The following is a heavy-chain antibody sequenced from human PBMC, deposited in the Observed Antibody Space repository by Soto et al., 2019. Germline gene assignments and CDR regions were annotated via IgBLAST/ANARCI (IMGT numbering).Heavy chain of an antibody. J-gene: IGHJ3*02. D-gene: IGHD6-25*01. CDR2: IRSKAYGGTT. CDR1: GFTFGDYA. Sequence: PGGSLRLSCTASGFTFGDYAMSWFRQAPGKGLEWVGFIRSKAYGGTTEYAASVKGRFTISRDDSKSIAYLQMNSLKTEDTAVYYCTRDVSPGSSGYYLDAFDIWGQGTMVT. V-gene: IGHV3-49*03. CDR3: TRDVSPGSSGYYLDAFDI.